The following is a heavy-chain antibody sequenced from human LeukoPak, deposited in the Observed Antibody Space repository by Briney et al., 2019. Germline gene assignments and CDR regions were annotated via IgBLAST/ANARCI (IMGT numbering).Heavy chain of an antibody. Sequence: SSETLSLTCTVSGGSISSSSYYWGWIRQPPGKGLEWIGSIYYSGSTYYNPSLKSRVTISVDTSKNQFSLKLSSVTAADTAVYYCARAAPYNWNSKDAFDIWGQGTMVTVSS. CDR2: IYYSGST. CDR3: ARAAPYNWNSKDAFDI. J-gene: IGHJ3*02. D-gene: IGHD1-7*01. CDR1: GGSISSSSYY. V-gene: IGHV4-39*01.